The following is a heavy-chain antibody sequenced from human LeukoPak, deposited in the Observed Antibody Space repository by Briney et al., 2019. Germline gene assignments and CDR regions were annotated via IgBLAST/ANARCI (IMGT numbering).Heavy chain of an antibody. CDR2: VKQDGSEE. CDR3: ARRRGPAAAGHGDY. V-gene: IGHV3-7*03. Sequence: GRSLRLSCAASGFTFSNYWMSWVRQAPGKGLEWVANVKQDGSEEYYVDSVKGRFTISRDNAKSSLFLQMSSLRAEDTAVYYCARRRGPAAAGHGDYWGQGTLVTVSS. CDR1: GFTFSNYW. J-gene: IGHJ4*02. D-gene: IGHD6-13*01.